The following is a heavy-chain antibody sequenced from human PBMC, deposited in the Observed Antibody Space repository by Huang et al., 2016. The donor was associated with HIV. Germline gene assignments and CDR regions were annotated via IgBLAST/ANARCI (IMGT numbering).Heavy chain of an antibody. CDR1: GGTFSSYA. Sequence: QVQLVQSGAEVKKPGSSVRVSCEASGGTFSSYAINWVRQAPGQGLEWRGGSIPILGTPNYAQKFQGRVTITADESTSTAYMELSSLRSDDTAVYYCARDRKYDNAWYWFDPWGQGTLVTVSS. D-gene: IGHD1-1*01. J-gene: IGHJ5*02. V-gene: IGHV1-69*01. CDR3: ARDRKYDNAWYWFDP. CDR2: SIPILGTP.